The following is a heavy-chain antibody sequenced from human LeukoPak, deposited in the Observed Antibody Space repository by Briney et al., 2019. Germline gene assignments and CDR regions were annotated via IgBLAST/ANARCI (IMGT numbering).Heavy chain of an antibody. Sequence: GGSLRLSCAASGLTFADYTMHWVRQAPGKGLEWVSLISRNGVATKYADSVRGRFTISRDNAKNSLYLQMNSLRAEDTALYYCARGTTGTWYFDYWGQGTLVTVSS. CDR1: GLTFADYT. D-gene: IGHD1-1*01. CDR2: ISRNGVAT. J-gene: IGHJ4*02. V-gene: IGHV3-43*01. CDR3: ARGTTGTWYFDY.